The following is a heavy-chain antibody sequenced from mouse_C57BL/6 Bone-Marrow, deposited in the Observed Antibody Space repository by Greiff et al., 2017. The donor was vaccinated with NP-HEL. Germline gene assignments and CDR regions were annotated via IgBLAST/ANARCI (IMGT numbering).Heavy chain of an antibody. D-gene: IGHD1-1*01. CDR1: GYTFTSYG. CDR3: AKLGYGSSFFYAMDD. CDR2: IYPRSGNT. J-gene: IGHJ4*01. Sequence: QVQLQQSGAELARPGASVKLSCKASGYTFTSYGISWVKQRTGQGLEWIGEIYPRSGNTYYNEKFKGKATLTADKSSSTAYMVLRSLTSEDSAVYFCAKLGYGSSFFYAMDDWGQGTSVTVSS. V-gene: IGHV1-81*01.